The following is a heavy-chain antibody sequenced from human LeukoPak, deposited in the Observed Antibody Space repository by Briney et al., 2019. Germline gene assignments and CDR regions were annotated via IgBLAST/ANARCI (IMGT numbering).Heavy chain of an antibody. Sequence: GRSLRLSCTTSGFTFGDHAMSWVRQAPGKGLEWVGFIRSKAYGGTTEHAASVKGRFTISRDDSKSIAYLQMNSLKTEDTAVCYCTRGPTQQWVYYGMDVWGQGTTVIVSS. CDR1: GFTFGDHA. CDR2: IRSKAYGGTT. D-gene: IGHD1-1*01. J-gene: IGHJ6*02. V-gene: IGHV3-49*04. CDR3: TRGPTQQWVYYGMDV.